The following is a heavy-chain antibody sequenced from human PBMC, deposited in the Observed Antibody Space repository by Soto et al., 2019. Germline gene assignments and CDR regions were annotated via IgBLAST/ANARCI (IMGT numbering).Heavy chain of an antibody. CDR1: GFTISSYG. D-gene: IGHD4-17*01. V-gene: IGHV3-33*01. CDR3: SRVDYGDYGDEDKYSWCDP. J-gene: IGHJ5*02. CDR2: IWYDGSNK. Sequence: WGPLRLSCAASGFTISSYGLHWVRQAQGKGLEWVAVIWYDGSNKYYADSVKRRFTISRDNSKNTLYLQMNSLRAEDTAVYYCSRVDYGDYGDEDKYSWCDPWGQGPLVTVS.